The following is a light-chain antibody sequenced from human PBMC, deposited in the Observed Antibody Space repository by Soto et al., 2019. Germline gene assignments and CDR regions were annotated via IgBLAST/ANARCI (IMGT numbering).Light chain of an antibody. V-gene: IGKV1-17*01. Sequence: DIQMTQSPSSLSASVGDRVTITCRASQSISSYLKWYQQKPGKAPKLLIYAASSLQSGVPSRFSGSGSGTEYTLTISSLQPEDIATYYCLQHNSYPRTFGQGTKVDIK. J-gene: IGKJ1*01. CDR2: AAS. CDR1: QSISSY. CDR3: LQHNSYPRT.